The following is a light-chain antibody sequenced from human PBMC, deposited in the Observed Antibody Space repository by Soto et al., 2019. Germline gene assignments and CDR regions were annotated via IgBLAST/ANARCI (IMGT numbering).Light chain of an antibody. CDR3: MQSLQTPLT. V-gene: IGKV2-28*01. CDR2: LGS. CDR1: QNLLHSNGYNY. J-gene: IGKJ4*01. Sequence: DIVMTQSPLSLPVTPGEPASISCRSSQNLLHSNGYNYLDWYLQKPGQSPQLLIFLGSNRASGVPDRFSGSGSGTEFTLKLSRVEAEDVGVYYCMQSLQTPLTFGGGTKVESK.